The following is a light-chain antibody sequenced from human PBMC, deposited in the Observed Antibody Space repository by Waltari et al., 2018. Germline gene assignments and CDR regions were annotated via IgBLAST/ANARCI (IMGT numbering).Light chain of an antibody. Sequence: EIVLTQSPATLSVSPGEGATLSCRASQSVANRLAWYQQKPGQSPRLLPYGVSTRATGIPARFSGSGAGTDFTLTISSLQSEDFAVYSCQQYNDWPLTFGGGTKVEI. V-gene: IGKV3-15*01. CDR2: GVS. J-gene: IGKJ4*01. CDR3: QQYNDWPLT. CDR1: QSVANR.